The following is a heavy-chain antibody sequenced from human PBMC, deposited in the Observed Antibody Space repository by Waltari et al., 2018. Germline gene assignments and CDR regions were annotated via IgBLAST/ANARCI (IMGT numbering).Heavy chain of an antibody. Sequence: QVQLVQSGAEVKKPGASVKVSCKASGYTFTGYYMHWVRQAPGQGLEWRGGVNPNGGGKNYAQKLQGRVTMTRDTSISTAYMELSRLRSDDTAVYYCARGIAAAGTGWFDPWGQGTLVTVSS. D-gene: IGHD6-13*01. CDR1: GYTFTGYY. CDR3: ARGIAAAGTGWFDP. V-gene: IGHV1-2*02. J-gene: IGHJ5*02. CDR2: VNPNGGGK.